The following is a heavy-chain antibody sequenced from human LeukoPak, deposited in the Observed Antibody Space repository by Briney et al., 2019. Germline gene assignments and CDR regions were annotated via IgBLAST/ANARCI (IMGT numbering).Heavy chain of an antibody. CDR1: GFTFDDYA. Sequence: GGSLRLSCAASGFTFDDYAMHWVRQAPGKGLEWVSLISGDGGSTYYADSVKGRFTISRDNSKNSLYLQMNSLRTEDTALHYCAKAPQDDYVWGSYRYGLDYWGQGTLVTVSS. CDR2: ISGDGGST. J-gene: IGHJ4*02. CDR3: AKAPQDDYVWGSYRYGLDY. D-gene: IGHD3-16*02. V-gene: IGHV3-43*02.